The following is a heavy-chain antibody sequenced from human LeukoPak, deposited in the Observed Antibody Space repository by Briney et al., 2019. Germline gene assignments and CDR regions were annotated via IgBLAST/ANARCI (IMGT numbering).Heavy chain of an antibody. J-gene: IGHJ4*02. D-gene: IGHD5-24*01. Sequence: SETLSLTCTASGGSISSSGYYWGWIRQPPGKGLEWIASINYSGTTYYNPSLKSRVTISEDRSKNQFSLKLSSVTAADTAVYYCARLMDGRWLLEYWGQGTLVTVSS. CDR2: INYSGTT. CDR1: GGSISSSGYY. CDR3: ARLMDGRWLLEY. V-gene: IGHV4-39*01.